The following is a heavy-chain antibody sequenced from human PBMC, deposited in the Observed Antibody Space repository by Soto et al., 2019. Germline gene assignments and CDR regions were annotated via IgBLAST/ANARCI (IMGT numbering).Heavy chain of an antibody. J-gene: IGHJ4*02. CDR3: AAAGITIFGVVGFFRFDY. V-gene: IGHV1-24*01. CDR2: FDPEDGET. CDR1: GYTLTELS. D-gene: IGHD3-3*01. Sequence: GASVKVSCKVSGYTLTELSMHWVRQAPGKGLEWMGGFDPEDGETIYAQKFQGRVTMTEDTSTDTAYMELSSLRSEDTAVYYCAAAGITIFGVVGFFRFDYGGQGPLVTVSS.